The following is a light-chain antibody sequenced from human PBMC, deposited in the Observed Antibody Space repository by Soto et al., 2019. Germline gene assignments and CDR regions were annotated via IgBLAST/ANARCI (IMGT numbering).Light chain of an antibody. CDR2: NNH. V-gene: IGLV1-44*01. J-gene: IGLJ3*02. CDR3: ATWDDSLNAWV. Sequence: QAVVTQPPSASGTPGQRVTISCSGSSSNIGSNTGNWYQQLPGTAPKLLIYNNHQRPSGVPDRFSGSKSGPSASLAISGLQSDDESDYYGATWDDSLNAWVFGGGTKLTVL. CDR1: SSNIGSNT.